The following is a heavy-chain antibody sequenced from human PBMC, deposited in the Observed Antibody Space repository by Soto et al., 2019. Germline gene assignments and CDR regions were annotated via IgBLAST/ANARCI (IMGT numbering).Heavy chain of an antibody. CDR3: AGQTFTIAAASYGRSNWFDP. D-gene: IGHD6-25*01. CDR1: GGSITSSSHF. J-gene: IGHJ5*02. V-gene: IGHV4-39*01. Sequence: SETLSLTCTVSGGSITSSSHFWGWVRQPPGKGLEWIGTIYFTGNTYYTPSLKSRLTMSIDTSKNEFSLRLNSVTAADTAVYYCAGQTFTIAAASYGRSNWFDPWGPGTLVTVSS. CDR2: IYFTGNT.